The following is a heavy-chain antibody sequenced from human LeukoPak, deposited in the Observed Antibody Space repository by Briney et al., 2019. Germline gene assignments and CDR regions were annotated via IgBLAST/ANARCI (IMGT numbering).Heavy chain of an antibody. D-gene: IGHD4-17*01. CDR3: ARWTTVTRAFDY. J-gene: IGHJ4*02. CDR2: IYHSGST. V-gene: IGHV4-4*02. Sequence: GSLRLSCAASGFAFSSYSMNWVRQAPGKGLEWIGEIYHSGSTNYNPSLESRVTISVDKSKNQFSLKLSSVTAADTAVYYCARWTTVTRAFDYWGQGTLVTVSS. CDR1: GFAFSSYSM.